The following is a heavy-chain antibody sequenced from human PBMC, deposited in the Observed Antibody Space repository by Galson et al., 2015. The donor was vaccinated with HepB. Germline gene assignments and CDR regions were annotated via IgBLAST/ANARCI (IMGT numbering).Heavy chain of an antibody. CDR3: AKEVRYSSNWFEGFYYDGMDV. CDR1: GFTFSNHA. D-gene: IGHD6-13*01. V-gene: IGHV3-33*06. J-gene: IGHJ6*02. Sequence: SPRLSCAASGFTFSNHAMHWVRQAPGKGLEWVAVIWFDGRNEFYADSVKGRFTISRDNSQNTLFLQMNSLRGEDTAVYYCAKEVRYSSNWFEGFYYDGMDVWGQGTTVTVSS. CDR2: IWFDGRNE.